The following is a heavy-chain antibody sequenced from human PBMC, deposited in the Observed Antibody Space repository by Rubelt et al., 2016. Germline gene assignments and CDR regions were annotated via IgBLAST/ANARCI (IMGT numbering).Heavy chain of an antibody. CDR2: INPSGGST. D-gene: IGHD6-19*01. Sequence: RAAGEGLEWIGIINPSGGSTSYAQKFEGRVTVTRDTSSSTVYMEVSSLRDEDTAVYYCAKDPIAGAVAGRGGDYWGQGTLVTVSS. J-gene: IGHJ4*02. CDR3: AKDPIAGAVAGRGGDY. V-gene: IGHV1-46*01.